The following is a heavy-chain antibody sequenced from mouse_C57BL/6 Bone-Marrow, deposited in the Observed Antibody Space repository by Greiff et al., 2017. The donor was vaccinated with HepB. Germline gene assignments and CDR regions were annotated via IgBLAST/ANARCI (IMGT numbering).Heavy chain of an antibody. Sequence: EVKLVESGGGLVQSGRSLRLSCATSGFTFSDFYMEWVRQAPGKGLEWIAASRNKANDYTTEYSASVKGRFIVSRDTSQSILYLQMNALRAEYTAIYYCARDGSPRLAMDYWGQGTSVTVSS. V-gene: IGHV7-1*01. CDR3: ARDGSPRLAMDY. CDR2: SRNKANDYTT. J-gene: IGHJ4*01. CDR1: GFTFSDFY.